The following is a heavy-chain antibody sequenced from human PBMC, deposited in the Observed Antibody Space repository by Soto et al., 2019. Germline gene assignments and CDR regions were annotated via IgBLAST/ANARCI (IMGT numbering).Heavy chain of an antibody. CDR3: AKGPGIAVAETGDWFDP. D-gene: IGHD6-19*01. CDR2: ISGSGGST. V-gene: IGHV3-23*01. J-gene: IGHJ5*02. Sequence: GGSLRLSCAASGFTFSSYAMSWVRQAPGKVLEWVSAISGSGGSTYYADSVKGRFTISRDNSKNTLYLQMNSLRAEDTAVYYCAKGPGIAVAETGDWFDPWGQGTLVTVSS. CDR1: GFTFSSYA.